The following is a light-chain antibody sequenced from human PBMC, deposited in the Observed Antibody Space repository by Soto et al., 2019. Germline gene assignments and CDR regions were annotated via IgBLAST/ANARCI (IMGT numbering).Light chain of an antibody. J-gene: IGKJ5*01. Sequence: IHMTQSSSSLSASVEDRVTISCRASQPIGNFLNEYHEQLGKAPNLPIYAASSLQSGVPSRFSASGSGTDFTLTITSLQREDFATYYCQESYTVPITFGQGTRLEIK. CDR2: AAS. CDR3: QESYTVPIT. CDR1: QPIGNF. V-gene: IGKV1-39*01.